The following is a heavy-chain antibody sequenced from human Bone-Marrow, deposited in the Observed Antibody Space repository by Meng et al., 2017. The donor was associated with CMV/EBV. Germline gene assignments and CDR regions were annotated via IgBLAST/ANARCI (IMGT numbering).Heavy chain of an antibody. V-gene: IGHV3-49*04. CDR2: IRSKAYGETT. D-gene: IGHD3-22*01. Sequence: GGSLRLSCAASGFTFSSYSMNWVRQAPGKGLEWVGFIRSKAYGETTQYAASVKGRFTISRDDSKSVAYLQMNSLKTEDTAVYYCTRSYDRSGYYPGYFQHWGQGTLVTVSS. J-gene: IGHJ1*01. CDR1: GFTFSSYS. CDR3: TRSYDRSGYYPGYFQH.